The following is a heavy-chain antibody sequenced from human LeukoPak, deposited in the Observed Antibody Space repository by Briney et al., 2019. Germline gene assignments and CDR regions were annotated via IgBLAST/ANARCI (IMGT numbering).Heavy chain of an antibody. D-gene: IGHD1-26*01. V-gene: IGHV3-21*01. J-gene: IGHJ4*02. CDR1: GFTFSSYG. CDR2: ISSSSSYI. CDR3: ARAVGATLDY. Sequence: GGSLRLSCAASGFTFSSYGMSWVRQAPGKGLEWVSSISSSSSYIYYADSVKGRFTISRDNAKNSLYLQMNSLRAEDTAVYYCARAVGATLDYWGQGTLVTVSS.